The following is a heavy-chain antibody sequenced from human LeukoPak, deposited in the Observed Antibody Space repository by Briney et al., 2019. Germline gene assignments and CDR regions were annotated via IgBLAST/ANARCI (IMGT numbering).Heavy chain of an antibody. Sequence: ASVKVSCKASGYSFTSSGISWVRQAPGQGLEWMGWISVYYGNTNFAQKLQGRVTMTTDTSTSTAYMELKSLRSDDTAVYYCARVDCTSTSCYRSYFDYWGQGTLVTVSS. CDR1: GYSFTSSG. CDR3: ARVDCTSTSCYRSYFDY. CDR2: ISVYYGNT. V-gene: IGHV1-18*01. D-gene: IGHD2-2*01. J-gene: IGHJ4*02.